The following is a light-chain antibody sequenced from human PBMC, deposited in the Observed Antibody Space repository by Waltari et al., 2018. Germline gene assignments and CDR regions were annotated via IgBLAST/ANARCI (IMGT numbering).Light chain of an antibody. CDR2: AAS. CDR1: QGIGSH. J-gene: IGKJ2*01. Sequence: IQLTQSPSSLSASVGDRVTITCRASQGIGSHLSWYQQKPGKAPKLLIYAASTLQSGVPSRFSGSGSGTDFTLSISSLQPEDFATYYCQQLNSYPQTVGQGTKLEIK. V-gene: IGKV1-9*01. CDR3: QQLNSYPQT.